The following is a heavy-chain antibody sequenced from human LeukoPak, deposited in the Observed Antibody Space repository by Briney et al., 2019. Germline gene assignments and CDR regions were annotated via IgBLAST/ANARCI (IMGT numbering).Heavy chain of an antibody. Sequence: PGGSLRLSCAASGFTFPSYGMSWVRQAPGKGLEWVSVISGGGVSTYYADSVKGRFTISRDNSKNTLYLQMNSLRAENTPVYYCAKWARYCTNSVCYYFDYWGQGTLVTVSS. CDR1: GFTFPSYG. V-gene: IGHV3-23*01. CDR3: AKWARYCTNSVCYYFDY. D-gene: IGHD2-8*01. CDR2: ISGGGVST. J-gene: IGHJ4*02.